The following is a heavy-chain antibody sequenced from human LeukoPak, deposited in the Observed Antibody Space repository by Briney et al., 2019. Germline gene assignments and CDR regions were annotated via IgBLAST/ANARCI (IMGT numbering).Heavy chain of an antibody. CDR2: IRSKTDGGTT. J-gene: IGHJ4*02. D-gene: IGHD1-26*01. V-gene: IGHV3-15*05. CDR1: VFTFSDAW. CDR3: TTGWRWEVHFDS. Sequence: GGSLRLSCAASVFTFSDAWMSWVRQAPGKGLEWVGRIRSKTDGGTTDYAAPVKGRFAISRDDSENTLYLQMNSLRTEDTAVYYCTTGWRWEVHFDSWGQGVLVTVSS.